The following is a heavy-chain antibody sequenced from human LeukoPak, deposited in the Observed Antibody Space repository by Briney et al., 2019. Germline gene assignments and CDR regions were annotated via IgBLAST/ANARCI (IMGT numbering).Heavy chain of an antibody. CDR2: ISGSGGST. J-gene: IGHJ4*02. CDR1: GFTFSSYA. Sequence: GGSLRLSCAASGFTFSSYAMSWVRQAPGKGLEWVSAISGSGGSTYYADSVKGRFTISRDNAKNSLYLQMNSLRAEDTAVYYCARGRYCTNGACPPTPPGPYYFDYWGQGTLVTVSS. V-gene: IGHV3-23*01. D-gene: IGHD2-8*01. CDR3: ARGRYCTNGACPPTPPGPYYFDY.